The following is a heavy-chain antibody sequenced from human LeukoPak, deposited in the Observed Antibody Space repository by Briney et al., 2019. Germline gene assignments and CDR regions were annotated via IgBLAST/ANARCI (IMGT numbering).Heavy chain of an antibody. V-gene: IGHV3-7*01. CDR2: IKQDGSEK. J-gene: IGHJ4*02. Sequence: PGGSLRLSCAASGFTFSSYWMSWVRQAPGKGLEWVANIKQDGSEKYYVDSVKGRFTISRDNAKNSLYLQMNSLRAEDTAVYYCARDQRITIFGVVENSIDYWGQGTLVTVSS. CDR3: ARDQRITIFGVVENSIDY. CDR1: GFTFSSYW. D-gene: IGHD3-3*01.